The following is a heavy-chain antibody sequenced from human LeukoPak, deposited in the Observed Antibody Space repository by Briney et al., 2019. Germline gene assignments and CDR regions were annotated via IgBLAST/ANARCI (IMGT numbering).Heavy chain of an antibody. CDR3: ARDGYYYDSSGYYPWGY. V-gene: IGHV3-33*01. Sequence: GGSLRLSCAASGFTFSSYGMHWVRQAPGKGLEWVAVIWYDGSNKYYADPVKGRFTISRDNSKNTLYLQMNSLRAEDTAVYYCARDGYYYDSSGYYPWGYWGQGTLVTVSS. CDR1: GFTFSSYG. J-gene: IGHJ4*02. D-gene: IGHD3-22*01. CDR2: IWYDGSNK.